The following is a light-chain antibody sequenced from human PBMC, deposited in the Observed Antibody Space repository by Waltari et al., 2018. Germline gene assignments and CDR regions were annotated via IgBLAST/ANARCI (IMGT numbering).Light chain of an antibody. V-gene: IGLV1-47*01. CDR1: SSNIQRKY. CDR3: GTWDDSLSRPV. CDR2: KNN. J-gene: IGLJ3*02. Sequence: QSVLTQPPSASGTPGQRVTISCSGSSSNIQRKYFYWYQQFPGTAPKVLMFKNNQRPSGVSDRFSASKSGASASLAISGLRSDDEADYYCGTWDDSLSRPVFGGGTKLTVL.